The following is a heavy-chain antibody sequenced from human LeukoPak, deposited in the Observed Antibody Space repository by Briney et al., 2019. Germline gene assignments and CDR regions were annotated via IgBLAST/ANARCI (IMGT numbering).Heavy chain of an antibody. CDR1: GFTVSSNY. V-gene: IGHV3-53*04. CDR2: IYSGGST. J-gene: IGHJ3*02. Sequence: GGSLRLSCAASGFTVSSNYMSWVRQAPGKGLEWVSVIYSGGSTYYADSVKGRFTISRHNSKNTLYLQINSLRAEDTAVYYCARYYGSGSYAFDIWGQGTMVTVSS. CDR3: ARYYGSGSYAFDI. D-gene: IGHD3-10*01.